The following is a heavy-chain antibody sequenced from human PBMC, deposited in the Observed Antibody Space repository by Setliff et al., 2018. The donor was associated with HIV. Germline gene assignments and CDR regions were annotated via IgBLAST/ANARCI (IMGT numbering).Heavy chain of an antibody. CDR1: GGSINSTSYY. J-gene: IGHJ5*02. D-gene: IGHD1-26*01. CDR2: IYHTGST. V-gene: IGHV4-39*07. CDR3: VRNTVGATMWFDP. Sequence: SETLSLTCTVSGGSINSTSYYWGWIRQPPGNGLEWIGSIYHTGSTYYKPSLKSRVTISVDTSKNQFSLRLSSVTAADTAVYYCVRNTVGATMWFDPWGQGTLVTVSS.